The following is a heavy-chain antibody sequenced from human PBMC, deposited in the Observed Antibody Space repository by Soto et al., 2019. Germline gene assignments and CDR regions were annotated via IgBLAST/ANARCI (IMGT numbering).Heavy chain of an antibody. CDR2: IYYSGST. Sequence: PSETLSLTCTVSGGSISSYYWGWIRQPPGKGLEWIGYIYYSGSTNYNPSLKSRVTISVDTSKNQFSLKLSSVTAADTAVYYCARGYYGSGSYSRWFDPWGQGTLVTVSS. CDR1: GGSISSYY. CDR3: ARGYYGSGSYSRWFDP. D-gene: IGHD3-10*01. V-gene: IGHV4-59*01. J-gene: IGHJ5*02.